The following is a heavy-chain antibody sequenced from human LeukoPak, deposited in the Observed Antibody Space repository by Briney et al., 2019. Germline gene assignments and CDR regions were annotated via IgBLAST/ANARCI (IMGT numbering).Heavy chain of an antibody. CDR3: APALSLYDYIYFDY. D-gene: IGHD5-12*01. CDR2: INHSGST. V-gene: IGHV4-34*01. CDR1: GGSFSGYY. Sequence: PSETLSLTCAVYGGSFSGYYWSWIRQPPGKGLEWIGEINHSGSTNYNPSLKSRVTISVDTSKNQFSLKLSSVTAADTAVYYCAPALSLYDYIYFDYWGQGALVTVSS. J-gene: IGHJ4*02.